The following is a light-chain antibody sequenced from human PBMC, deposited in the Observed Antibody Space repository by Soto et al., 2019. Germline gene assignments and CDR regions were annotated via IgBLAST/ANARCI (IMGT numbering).Light chain of an antibody. V-gene: IGKV3-15*01. CDR2: RAS. J-gene: IGKJ1*01. CDR1: QSINSN. CDR3: QQYGSSPRGT. Sequence: IVMTQSPATLSVSPGERATLSCRASQSINSNLAWYQQKPGQAPRLLMFRASIRATGFPARFSGSGSGTEFNITISSLQSEDFAVYYCQQYGSSPRGTFGQGTKVEIK.